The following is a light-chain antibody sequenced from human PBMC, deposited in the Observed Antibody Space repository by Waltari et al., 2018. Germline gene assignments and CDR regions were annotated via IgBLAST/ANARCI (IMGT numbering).Light chain of an antibody. CDR2: EVI. J-gene: IGLJ3*02. CDR1: SSDVGNYNL. CDR3: CSYAGSYIWL. Sequence: QSALTQPASVSGSPGQSITISCTGTSSDVGNYNLVSWYQQHPGKARKLMIYEVIKRPSVFSNRFSGSKSGNTASLTISGLQAEDEADYYCCSYAGSYIWLFGGGTNLTVL. V-gene: IGLV2-23*02.